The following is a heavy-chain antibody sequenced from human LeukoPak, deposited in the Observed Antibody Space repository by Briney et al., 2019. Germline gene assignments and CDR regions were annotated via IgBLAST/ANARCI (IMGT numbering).Heavy chain of an antibody. Sequence: PGGSRRLSCAASGFTISDYTMQWVRQAPGKGLEWVALLPPDGSYQYYADSLKGRFTISRDNFKNALYLQMNSLRLEDTAVYYCARGLHDRSWYGAHWGQGTLLSVSS. V-gene: IGHV3-30*04. CDR3: ARGLHDRSWYGAH. CDR1: GFTISDYT. J-gene: IGHJ4*02. CDR2: LPPDGSYQ. D-gene: IGHD6-13*01.